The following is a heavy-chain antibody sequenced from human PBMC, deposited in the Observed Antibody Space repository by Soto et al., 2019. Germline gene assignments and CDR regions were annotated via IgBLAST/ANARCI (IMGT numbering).Heavy chain of an antibody. J-gene: IGHJ4*02. CDR3: AKGSGGSPGGGDY. Sequence: QVQLVESGGGVVQPGRSLRLSCAASGFTFSSYGMHWVRKAPGKGLEWVAVISYDGSNKYYADSVKGRFTISRDNSKNTLYLQMNSLRAEDAAVYYCAKGSGGSPGGGDYWGQGTLVTVSS. D-gene: IGHD2-15*01. CDR1: GFTFSSYG. CDR2: ISYDGSNK. V-gene: IGHV3-30*18.